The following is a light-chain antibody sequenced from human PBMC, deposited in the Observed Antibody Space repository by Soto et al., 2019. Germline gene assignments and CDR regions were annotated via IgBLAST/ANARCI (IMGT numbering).Light chain of an antibody. V-gene: IGKV2-28*01. CDR2: LGS. J-gene: IGKJ4*01. CDR3: MQGLQSTVT. CDR1: QSLLHRNGYNY. Sequence: DIVMTQSPLSLPVTPGEPASISCRSSQSLLHRNGYNYLDWYLLKPGQSPQLLIYLGSNRASGVPDRLSGSGSGTDFTLIISSVEAEDVGVYYCMQGLQSTVTFGVGTKVEI.